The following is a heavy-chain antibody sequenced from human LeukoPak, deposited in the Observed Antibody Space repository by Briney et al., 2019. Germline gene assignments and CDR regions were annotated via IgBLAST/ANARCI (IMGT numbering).Heavy chain of an antibody. D-gene: IGHD3-22*01. J-gene: IGHJ4*02. CDR1: GFTFSSYS. CDR2: ITSSSSTI. V-gene: IGHV3-48*02. Sequence: GGSLRLSCAASGFTFSSYSMNWVRQAPGKGLEWVSYITSSSSTIYYADSVKGRFTISRDNAKNSLYLQMNSLRDEDTAVYYCARDGKYDSSGYYSLDYWGQGTLVTVSS. CDR3: ARDGKYDSSGYYSLDY.